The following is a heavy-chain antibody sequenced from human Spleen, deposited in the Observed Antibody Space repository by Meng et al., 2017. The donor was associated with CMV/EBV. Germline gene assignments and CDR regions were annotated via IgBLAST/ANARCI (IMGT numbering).Heavy chain of an antibody. CDR1: GFSLSSCE. Sequence: GESLKISCAASGFSLSSCEMNWVRQAPGKGLEWVAFIRNDGSNKYYADSVKGRFTISRDNSKNTLFLQMNSLRAEDTALYYCARYYYESSGYYYEYFQHWGQGTLVTVSS. D-gene: IGHD3-22*01. CDR2: IRNDGSNK. V-gene: IGHV3-30*02. CDR3: ARYYYESSGYYYEYFQH. J-gene: IGHJ1*01.